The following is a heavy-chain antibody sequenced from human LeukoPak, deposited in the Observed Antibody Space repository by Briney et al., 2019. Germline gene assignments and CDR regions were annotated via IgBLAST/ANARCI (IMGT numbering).Heavy chain of an antibody. Sequence: PGGSLRLSCAASGFTFSDYYMSWIRQAPGKGLEWVSYISSSGSTIYYADSVKGRFTISRDNAKNSLYLQMNSPRAEDTAVYYCAKGENWSPVRFHYYDSSGYYGIDYWGQGTLVTVSS. CDR1: GFTFSDYY. CDR2: ISSSGSTI. D-gene: IGHD3-22*01. J-gene: IGHJ4*02. CDR3: AKGENWSPVRFHYYDSSGYYGIDY. V-gene: IGHV3-11*04.